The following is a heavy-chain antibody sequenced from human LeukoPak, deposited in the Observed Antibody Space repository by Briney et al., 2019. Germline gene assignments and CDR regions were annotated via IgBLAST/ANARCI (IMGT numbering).Heavy chain of an antibody. Sequence: GGSLRLSCATSGFIFSTYSMNWVRQAPGKGLEWVSSISSSSSYIYYADSVKGRFTISRDNAKNSLYLQMNSLRAEDTAVYYCARDLNDSSGYCFDYWGQGTLVTVSS. CDR3: ARDLNDSSGYCFDY. D-gene: IGHD3-22*01. CDR1: GFIFSTYS. CDR2: ISSSSSYI. V-gene: IGHV3-21*01. J-gene: IGHJ4*02.